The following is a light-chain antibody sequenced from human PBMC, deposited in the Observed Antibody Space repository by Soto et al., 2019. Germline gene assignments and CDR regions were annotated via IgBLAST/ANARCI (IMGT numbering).Light chain of an antibody. CDR2: DVT. J-gene: IGLJ1*01. Sequence: QCVLTQPASVSGSPLQSITISCTGTSSDVGAYKFVSWYQHHPGKAPKLIIYDVTTRPSGVSNRFSGSKSGDTASLTISGLQSEDEADYYCSSFTSSSTYVFGTGTKVTVL. CDR1: SSDVGAYKF. V-gene: IGLV2-14*03. CDR3: SSFTSSSTYV.